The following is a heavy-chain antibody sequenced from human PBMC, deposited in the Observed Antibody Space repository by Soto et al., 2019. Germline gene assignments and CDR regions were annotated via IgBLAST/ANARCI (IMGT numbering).Heavy chain of an antibody. Sequence: GGSLRLSCAASGFTFSSCAMSWVRQAPGKGLEWVSAISGSGGSTYYADSVKGRFTISRDNSKNTLYLQMNSLRAEDTAVYYCAILGAGVVTDYYGMDVWGQGTTVTVSS. CDR1: GFTFSSCA. V-gene: IGHV3-23*01. J-gene: IGHJ6*02. CDR2: ISGSGGST. D-gene: IGHD2-21*02. CDR3: AILGAGVVTDYYGMDV.